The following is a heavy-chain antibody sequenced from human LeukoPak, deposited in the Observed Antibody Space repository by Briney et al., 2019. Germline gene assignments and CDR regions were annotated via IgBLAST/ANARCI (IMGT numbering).Heavy chain of an antibody. V-gene: IGHV3-23*01. CDR1: GFTFSSYG. CDR2: ISGSGGST. Sequence: GGTLRLSCAASGFTFSSYGMSWVRQAPGKGLEWVLAISGSGGSTYYADSVKGRFTISRDNSKNTLYLQMNSLRAEDTAVYYCANLGYLIDYWGQGTLVTVSS. D-gene: IGHD5-18*01. J-gene: IGHJ4*02. CDR3: ANLGYLIDY.